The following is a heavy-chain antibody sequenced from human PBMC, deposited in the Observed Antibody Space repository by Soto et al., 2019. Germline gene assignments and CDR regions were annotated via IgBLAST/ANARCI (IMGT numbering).Heavy chain of an antibody. CDR1: GFAFNNYG. J-gene: IGHJ4*02. V-gene: IGHV3-21*01. CDR3: AREDSIITPAVSDF. D-gene: IGHD2-2*01. Sequence: GGSLRLSCTVSGFAFNNYGINWVRQAPGKGLEWVSSISKSDYTYYSDSAKGRFTISRDNAKNSVSLQMNTPRVEDTAVYYCAREDSIITPAVSDFWGQGTLVTVSS. CDR2: ISKSDYT.